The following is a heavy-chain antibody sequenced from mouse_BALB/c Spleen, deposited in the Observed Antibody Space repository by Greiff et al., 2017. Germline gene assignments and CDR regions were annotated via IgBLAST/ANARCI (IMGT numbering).Heavy chain of an antibody. CDR1: GFNIKDTY. D-gene: IGHD3-1*01. V-gene: IGHV14-3*02. CDR3: ASPGLRGAMDY. J-gene: IGHJ4*01. Sequence: VQLQQSGAELVKPGASVKLSCTASGFNIKDTYMHWVKQRPEQGLEWIGRIDPANGNTKYDPKFQGKATITADTSSNTAYLQLSSLTSEDTAVYYCASPGLRGAMDYWGQGTSVTVSS. CDR2: IDPANGNT.